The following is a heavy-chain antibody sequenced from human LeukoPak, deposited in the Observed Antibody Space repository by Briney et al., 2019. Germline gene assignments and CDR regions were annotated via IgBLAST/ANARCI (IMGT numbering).Heavy chain of an antibody. CDR1: GFTFSSYA. Sequence: GGSLRLSCAASGFTFSSYAMHWVRQAPGKGLEWVAVISYDGSNKYYADSVKGRFTISRDNSKNTLYLQMNSLRAEDTAVYYCAKGEWLLQNSHAFDIWGQGTMVTVSS. CDR2: ISYDGSNK. CDR3: AKGEWLLQNSHAFDI. D-gene: IGHD3-22*01. V-gene: IGHV3-30*04. J-gene: IGHJ3*02.